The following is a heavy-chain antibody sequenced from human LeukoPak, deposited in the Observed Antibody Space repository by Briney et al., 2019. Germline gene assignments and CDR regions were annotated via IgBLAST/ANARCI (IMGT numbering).Heavy chain of an antibody. CDR2: ISGSGGST. D-gene: IGHD2-2*03. CDR3: AKMSGYCSSTSCYGVYGMDV. V-gene: IGHV3-23*01. Sequence: GGSLRLSCAASGFTFSSYAMSWVRQAPGKGLEWVSAISGSGGSTYYADSVKGRFTISRDNSKNTLYLQMNSLRAEDTAVYYCAKMSGYCSSTSCYGVYGMDVWGQGTTVTVSS. J-gene: IGHJ6*02. CDR1: GFTFSSYA.